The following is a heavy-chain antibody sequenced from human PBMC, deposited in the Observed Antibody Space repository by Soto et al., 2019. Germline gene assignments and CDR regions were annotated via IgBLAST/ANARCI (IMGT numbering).Heavy chain of an antibody. V-gene: IGHV5-51*01. J-gene: IGHJ6*02. Sequence: GESLKISCKGSGYSFTNYWIGWVRQVPGKGLEWMGIIFPGDSDTRYTPSFQGQVTISADRSSSTAYLQWSSLKASDTAMYYCARRGGHCSNGVCYINYYYGMDVWGQGTTVTVSS. CDR3: ARRGGHCSNGVCYINYYYGMDV. CDR2: IFPGDSDT. D-gene: IGHD2-8*01. CDR1: GYSFTNYW.